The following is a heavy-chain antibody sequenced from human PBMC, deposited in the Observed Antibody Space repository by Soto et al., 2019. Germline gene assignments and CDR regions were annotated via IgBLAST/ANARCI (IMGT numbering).Heavy chain of an antibody. V-gene: IGHV1-8*01. CDR1: GYTFTNYD. CDR2: MNPISGNT. J-gene: IGHJ3*02. Sequence: QVQLVQSGAEVKKPGAAVKVSCKASGYTFTNYDINWVRQATGQGHEWMGWMNPISGNTGYGQRFQGRVTLTRNTSISTAYMELSSLRSEDTAVYYCASAREYDAFDIWGQGTMVTVSS. CDR3: ASAREYDAFDI.